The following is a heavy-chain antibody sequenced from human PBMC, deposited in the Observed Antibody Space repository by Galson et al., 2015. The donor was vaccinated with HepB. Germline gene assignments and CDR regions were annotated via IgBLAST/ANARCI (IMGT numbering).Heavy chain of an antibody. V-gene: IGHV1-2*02. Sequence: SVKVSCKASGYTFTGYYMHWVRQAPGQGLEWMGWINPNSGGTNYAQKFQGRVTMTRDTSISTAYMELSRLRSDDTAVYYCATIQRGIAAAVIFDIWGQGTMVTVSS. D-gene: IGHD6-13*01. CDR2: INPNSGGT. CDR3: ATIQRGIAAAVIFDI. J-gene: IGHJ3*02. CDR1: GYTFTGYY.